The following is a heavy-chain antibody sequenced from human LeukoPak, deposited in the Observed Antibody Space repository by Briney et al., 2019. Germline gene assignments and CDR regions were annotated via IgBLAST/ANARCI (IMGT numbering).Heavy chain of an antibody. Sequence: GGSLRLSCAASGFTFSSYWMHWVRQAPGKGLVWVSRINSDGSSTTYADSVKGRFTSSRDNAKNTLYLQMNSLRAEDTAVYYCARGSSGWYLLDYWGQGTLVTVSS. J-gene: IGHJ4*02. CDR3: ARGSSGWYLLDY. V-gene: IGHV3-74*01. CDR1: GFTFSSYW. D-gene: IGHD6-19*01. CDR2: INSDGSST.